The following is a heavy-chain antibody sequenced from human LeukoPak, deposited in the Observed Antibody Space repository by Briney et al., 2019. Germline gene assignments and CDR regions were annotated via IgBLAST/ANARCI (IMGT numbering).Heavy chain of an antibody. V-gene: IGHV1-24*01. J-gene: IGHJ4*02. CDR3: VTDIRSGWRNY. D-gene: IGHD6-19*01. CDR1: GYTLTESS. CDR2: FDPEDGEA. Sequence: GASVKVSCKVSGYTLTESSVHWERQPPGKGLEWMGGFDPEDGEAIYAPKIQGRVTMTEDTSTDTAYLELRSLRSDDTAVYYCVTDIRSGWRNYRGQGTLITVSS.